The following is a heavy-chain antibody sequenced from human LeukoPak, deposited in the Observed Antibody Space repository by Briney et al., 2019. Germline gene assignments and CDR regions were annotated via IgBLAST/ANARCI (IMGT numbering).Heavy chain of an antibody. CDR2: ISSSSSTI. D-gene: IGHD3-16*01. CDR3: EKGGGGGAFDI. V-gene: IGHV3-48*04. Sequence: GGSLRLSCAASGFTFSSYSMNWVRQAPGKGLEWVSYISSSSSTIYYADSVKGRFTISRDNAKNSLYLQMNSLRAEETAVYYCEKGGGGGAFDIWGQGTMVTVSS. J-gene: IGHJ3*02. CDR1: GFTFSSYS.